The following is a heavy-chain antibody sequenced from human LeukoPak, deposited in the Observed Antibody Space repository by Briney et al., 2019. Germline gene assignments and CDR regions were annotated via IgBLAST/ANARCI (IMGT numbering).Heavy chain of an antibody. CDR3: ARDPAYGAFDI. CDR1: GFTFSNYW. V-gene: IGHV3-7*03. J-gene: IGHJ3*02. Sequence: PGGSLRLSCAASGFTFSNYWMDWVRQAPGKGLEWVAIIKEDGSKKDYGESVKGRFTISRDNAKNSLYLQMNSLRDEDTAVYYCARDPAYGAFDIWGRGTMVTVSS. CDR2: IKEDGSKK. D-gene: IGHD4-17*01.